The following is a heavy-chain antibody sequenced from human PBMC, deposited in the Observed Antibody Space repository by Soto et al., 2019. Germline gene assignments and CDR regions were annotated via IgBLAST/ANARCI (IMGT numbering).Heavy chain of an antibody. Sequence: GGSLRLSCAASGFSFSSYGMHWVRQASGRGLEWVAMISYDGTDEYYADSVKGRFTISRDNSKNAVYLQMNSLRAEDTAVYYSAKHECDWNDHYVYWGQGTLVTVSS. J-gene: IGHJ4*02. CDR3: AKHECDWNDHYVY. D-gene: IGHD1-1*01. V-gene: IGHV3-30*18. CDR2: ISYDGTDE. CDR1: GFSFSSYG.